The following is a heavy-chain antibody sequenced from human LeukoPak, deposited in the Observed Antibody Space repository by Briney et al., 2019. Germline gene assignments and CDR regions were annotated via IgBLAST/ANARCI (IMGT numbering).Heavy chain of an antibody. CDR3: AREVGSGNSDRYFDY. V-gene: IGHV3-74*01. CDR2: INSDGSST. J-gene: IGHJ4*02. Sequence: GGSLRLSCIASGFTFSNYWMHWVRQVPGKGLVWVSRINSDGSSTSYADSVKGRFTISRDNAKNTLYLQMNSLRAEDTAVYYCAREVGSGNSDRYFDYWGQGTLVTVSS. CDR1: GFTFSNYW. D-gene: IGHD3-10*01.